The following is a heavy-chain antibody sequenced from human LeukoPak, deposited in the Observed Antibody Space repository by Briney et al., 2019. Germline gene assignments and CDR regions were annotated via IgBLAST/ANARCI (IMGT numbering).Heavy chain of an antibody. J-gene: IGHJ4*02. CDR1: GGSISSSSYY. CDR3: ARDRYCSGGSCRPGYFDY. D-gene: IGHD2-15*01. V-gene: IGHV4-39*02. Sequence: SETLSLTCTVSGGSISSSSYYWGWIRQPPGKGLEWIGSIYYSGSTYYNPSLKSRVTISVDTSKNQFSLKLSSVTAADTAVYYCARDRYCSGGSCRPGYFDYWGQGTLVTVSS. CDR2: IYYSGST.